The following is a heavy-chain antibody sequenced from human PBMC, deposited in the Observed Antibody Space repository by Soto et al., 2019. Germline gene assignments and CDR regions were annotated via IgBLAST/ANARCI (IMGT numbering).Heavy chain of an antibody. CDR2: ITGGGDNA. D-gene: IGHD4-17*01. J-gene: IGHJ4*02. V-gene: IGHV3-23*01. CDR1: GFTFANYG. Sequence: DVQLLESGGGLSQPGGSLRLSCAASGFTFANYGMSWVRQAPGKGLEWVSSITGGGDNAYYADSVRGRFTVSRDNSKDTLWLQMNSLRAEDTAVYYCVKIPVMTTVTNYFRHWGQGTLVTVSS. CDR3: VKIPVMTTVTNYFRH.